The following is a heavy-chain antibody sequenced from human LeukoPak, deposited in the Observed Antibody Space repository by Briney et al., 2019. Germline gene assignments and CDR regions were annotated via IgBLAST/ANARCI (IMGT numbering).Heavy chain of an antibody. J-gene: IGHJ4*02. CDR1: GFTFSSYA. D-gene: IGHD3-3*01. CDR3: AKATREDYDFWSGYGGKRCYFDY. CDR2: ISGSGGST. V-gene: IGHV3-23*01. Sequence: GGSLRLSCAASGFTFSSYAMSWVRQAPGKGLEWVSAISGSGGSTYYADSVKGRFTISRDNSKNTLYLQMNSLRVEDTAVYYCAKATREDYDFWSGYGGKRCYFDYWGQGTLVTVSS.